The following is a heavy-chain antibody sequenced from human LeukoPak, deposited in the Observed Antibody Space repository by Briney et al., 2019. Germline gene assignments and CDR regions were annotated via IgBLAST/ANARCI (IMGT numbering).Heavy chain of an antibody. CDR3: ARIRAWLKYSSGGFDY. CDR1: GYTFTSYG. Sequence: ASVKVSCKASGYTFTSYGISWVRQAPGQGLEWMGWISAYNGNTNYAQKLQGRVTMTTDTSTSTAYMELRSLRSDDTAVYYCARIRAWLKYSSGGFDYWGQGTLVTVSS. CDR2: ISAYNGNT. V-gene: IGHV1-18*01. J-gene: IGHJ4*02. D-gene: IGHD6-19*01.